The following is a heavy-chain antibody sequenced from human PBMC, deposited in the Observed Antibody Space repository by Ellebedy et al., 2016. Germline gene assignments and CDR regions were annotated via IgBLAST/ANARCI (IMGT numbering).Heavy chain of an antibody. CDR1: GFTVSGNY. CDR2: LYSGGTI. J-gene: IGHJ4*02. CDR3: AKGNAMPGPEPLDF. D-gene: IGHD1-14*01. V-gene: IGHV3-66*01. Sequence: GGSLRLSCAASGFTVSGNYMSWVRQAPGKGLEWVSTLYSGGTILYADSVKGRFTISRDNSKNTLYLQMNSLTVEDTAVYYCAKGNAMPGPEPLDFWGQGTLVTVSS.